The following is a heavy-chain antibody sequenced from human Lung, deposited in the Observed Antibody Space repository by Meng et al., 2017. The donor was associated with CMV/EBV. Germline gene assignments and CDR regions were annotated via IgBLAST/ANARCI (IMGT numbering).Heavy chain of an antibody. CDR3: TAGLYDSGGVDQ. D-gene: IGHD3-22*01. CDR2: IKTKTDGGTT. CDR1: GFTFNDAW. Sequence: GESLKISCAASGFTFNDAWMNWVRQAPGKGLEWVGRIKTKTDGGTTDYAAPVKGGFTISRDDSKNTLYRRMNSLKTEDTAVYYCTAGLYDSGGVDQWGQGXLATVSS. J-gene: IGHJ4*02. V-gene: IGHV3-15*01.